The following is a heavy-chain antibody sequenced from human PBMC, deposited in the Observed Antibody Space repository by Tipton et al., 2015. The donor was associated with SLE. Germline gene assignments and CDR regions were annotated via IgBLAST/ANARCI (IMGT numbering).Heavy chain of an antibody. CDR1: GGSISSYY. J-gene: IGHJ4*02. D-gene: IGHD2-8*01. CDR3: VRLRSKVLIDY. Sequence: TLSLTCTVSGGSISSYYWNWIRQPAGKGLEWIGRLYTSGSTHYNPSLKSRITISLDTSKNQFSLEVRSVTAADTAVYYCVRLRSKVLIDYWGQGTLVTVSS. V-gene: IGHV4-4*07. CDR2: LYTSGST.